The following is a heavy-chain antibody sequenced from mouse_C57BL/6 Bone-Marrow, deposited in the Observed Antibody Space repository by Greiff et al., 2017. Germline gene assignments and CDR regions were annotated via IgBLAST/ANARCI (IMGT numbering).Heavy chain of an antibody. CDR3: ERERITATDGYSDY. CDR2: ISSGSSTI. V-gene: IGHV5-17*01. D-gene: IGHD2-4*01. CDR1: GFSFSDYG. Sequence: EVQRVESGGGLVKPGGSLKISCAASGFSFSDYGMHWVSQAPETGLEWIAYISSGSSTISYAATVKARFTISSDNAKNTLFLQMTRLRAEDAAMYYGERERITATDGYSDYWGQGTTLTVSS. J-gene: IGHJ2*01.